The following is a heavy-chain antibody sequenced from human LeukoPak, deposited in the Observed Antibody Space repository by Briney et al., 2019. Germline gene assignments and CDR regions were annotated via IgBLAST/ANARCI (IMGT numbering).Heavy chain of an antibody. J-gene: IGHJ4*02. V-gene: IGHV1-2*06. CDR1: GYSFTDCY. CDR2: SNPNSGGT. CDR3: ARESSGWCVDY. Sequence: ASVKVSCKASGYSFTDCYMHWLRQAPGQGLEWMGRSNPNSGGTNYAQKFQGGVTMTRDTSISTAYMELSRLRSDDTAVYYCARESSGWCVDYWGQGTLVPVSS. D-gene: IGHD6-19*01.